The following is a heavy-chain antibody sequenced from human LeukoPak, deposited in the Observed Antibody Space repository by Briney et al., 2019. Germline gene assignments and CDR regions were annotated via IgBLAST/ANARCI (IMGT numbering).Heavy chain of an antibody. CDR2: INPSGGST. V-gene: IGHV1-46*01. J-gene: IGHJ3*02. CDR3: ARSKGVVVVDDAFDI. Sequence: GASVTVSFKASVYTFTNYYMHWVRQAPAQGLEWMGIINPSGGSTSYAQKFQGRVTMTRDTSTSTVYMELSSLRSEDTAVYYCARSKGVVVVDDAFDIWGQGTMVTVSS. CDR1: VYTFTNYY. D-gene: IGHD2-21*01.